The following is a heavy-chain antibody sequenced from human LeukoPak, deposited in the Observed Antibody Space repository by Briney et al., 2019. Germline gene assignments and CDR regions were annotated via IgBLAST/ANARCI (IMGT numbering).Heavy chain of an antibody. CDR2: ISAYNGNT. V-gene: IGHV1-18*01. J-gene: IGHJ4*02. CDR3: ARDSPYDYVWGSFDY. Sequence: ASVKVSCKASGYTFTSYGISWVRQAPGQGLEWMGWISAYNGNTNYAQKLQGRVTMTTDTSTSTAYMELRSLRSDDTAVYYCARDSPYDYVWGSFDYWGQGALVTVSS. CDR1: GYTFTSYG. D-gene: IGHD3-16*01.